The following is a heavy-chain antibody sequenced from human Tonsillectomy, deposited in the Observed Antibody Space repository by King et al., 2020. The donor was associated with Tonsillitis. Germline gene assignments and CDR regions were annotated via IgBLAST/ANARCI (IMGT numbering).Heavy chain of an antibody. CDR2: IKQDGSET. CDR1: GFIFGIYW. V-gene: IGHV3-7*01. CDR3: AREFRVVIGTKYYFYYMDV. D-gene: IGHD1-20*01. Sequence: VQLVESGGGLVQPGGSLRVSWAASGFIFGIYWLSWVRQAPGKGLEGVANIKQDGSETYYFDFGDGLFTISRDNAKKSLYLQMNSLRAEDTAVYYCAREFRVVIGTKYYFYYMDVWGKGTAVTVSS. J-gene: IGHJ6*03.